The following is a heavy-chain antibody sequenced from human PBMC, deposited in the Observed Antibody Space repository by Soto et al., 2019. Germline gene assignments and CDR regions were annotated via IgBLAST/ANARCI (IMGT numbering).Heavy chain of an antibody. D-gene: IGHD3-10*01. J-gene: IGHJ3*02. CDR1: GGTFSSYT. CDR2: IIPILGIA. CDR3: ARERVYLDYGSGSPGDDAFDI. V-gene: IGHV1-69*08. Sequence: QVQLVQSGAEVKKPGSSVKVSCKASGGTFSSYTISWVRQAPGQGLEWMGRIIPILGIANYAQKFQGRVTITADKSTSTAYMELSSLRSEDTAVYYCARERVYLDYGSGSPGDDAFDIWGQGTMVTVSS.